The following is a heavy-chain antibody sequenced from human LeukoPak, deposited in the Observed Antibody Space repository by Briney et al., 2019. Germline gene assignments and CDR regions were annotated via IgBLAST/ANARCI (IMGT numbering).Heavy chain of an antibody. V-gene: IGHV4-4*07. CDR2: IHTSGST. D-gene: IGHD2-15*01. J-gene: IGHJ4*02. CDR1: GGSISSYY. CDR3: ARVICSGGSCRFDY. Sequence: PSETLSLTCTVSGGSISSYYWNWIRQPAGKGLEWIGRIHTSGSTNYNPSLKSRVTMSVDTSKNQFSLKLSSVTAADTAVYYCARVICSGGSCRFDYWGQGTLVTVSS.